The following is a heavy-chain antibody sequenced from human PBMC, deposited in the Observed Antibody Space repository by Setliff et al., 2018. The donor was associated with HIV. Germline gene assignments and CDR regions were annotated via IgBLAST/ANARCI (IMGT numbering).Heavy chain of an antibody. J-gene: IGHJ6*03. Sequence: PSETLSLTCTAPSGSFSPDSYNWNWIRQTPGKGLEWIGTFFHTGSISYNPSLKSRVTISVDTSKSQFSLRLSSVTAADTAVYYCARQRDFDWLLQNYYYMDVWGKGATVTVSS. V-gene: IGHV4-39*01. CDR1: SGSFSPDSYN. CDR2: FFHTGSI. D-gene: IGHD3-9*01. CDR3: ARQRDFDWLLQNYYYMDV.